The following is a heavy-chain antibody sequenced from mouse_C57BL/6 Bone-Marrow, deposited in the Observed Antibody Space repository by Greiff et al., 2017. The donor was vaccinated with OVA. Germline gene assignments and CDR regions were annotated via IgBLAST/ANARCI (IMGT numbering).Heavy chain of an antibody. J-gene: IGHJ4*01. Sequence: QVQLKQPGAELVKPGASVKMSCKASGYTFTSYWITWVKQRPGQGLEWIGDIYPGSGSTNYNEKFKSKATLTVDTSSSTAYMQLSSLTSEDSAVYYCARSLYYFYAMDYWGQGTSGTVSS. D-gene: IGHD1-1*01. CDR1: GYTFTSYW. CDR3: ARSLYYFYAMDY. CDR2: IYPGSGST. V-gene: IGHV1-55*01.